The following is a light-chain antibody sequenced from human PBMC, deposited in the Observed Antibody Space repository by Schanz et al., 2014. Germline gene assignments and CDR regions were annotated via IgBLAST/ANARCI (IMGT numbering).Light chain of an antibody. CDR1: SSDVGTYNR. CDR3: SSYAGSDNWV. J-gene: IGLJ3*02. Sequence: QSALTQPPSVSGSPGQSVTISCTGTSSDVGTYNRVSWYQQPPGTAPKLIIYTVSGRPSGVSNRFSGSKSGNTASLTISGLQAEDEADYYCSSYAGSDNWVFGGGTKLTVL. CDR2: TVS. V-gene: IGLV2-18*02.